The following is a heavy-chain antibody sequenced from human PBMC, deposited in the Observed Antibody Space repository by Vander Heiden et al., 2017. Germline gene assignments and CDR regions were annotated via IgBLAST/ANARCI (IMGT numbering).Heavy chain of an antibody. CDR1: GFTFSSHA. D-gene: IGHD3-22*01. J-gene: IGHJ4*02. CDR3: AKANLRGYYLTTFDY. V-gene: IGHV3-23*01. Sequence: EVQPLESGGGLVQPGGSLRLSCAASGFTFSSHAMSWVRQAPGKGLEWVSAISGSGGSTYYADSVKGRFTISRDNSKNTLYLQMNSLRAEDTAVYYCAKANLRGYYLTTFDYWGQGTLVTVSS. CDR2: ISGSGGST.